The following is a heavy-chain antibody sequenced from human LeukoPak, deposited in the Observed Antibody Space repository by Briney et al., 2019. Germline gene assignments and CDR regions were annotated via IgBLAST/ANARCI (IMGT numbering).Heavy chain of an antibody. Sequence: AGGSLRLSCAASGFTFDDYAMHWVRHAPGKGLEWVSGISWNSGSIGYADSVKGRFTISRDNAKNSLYLQMNSLRAEDTALYYCARLSFQEAAAGTGYFDYWGQGTLVTVSS. CDR2: ISWNSGSI. V-gene: IGHV3-9*01. D-gene: IGHD6-13*01. CDR3: ARLSFQEAAAGTGYFDY. CDR1: GFTFDDYA. J-gene: IGHJ4*02.